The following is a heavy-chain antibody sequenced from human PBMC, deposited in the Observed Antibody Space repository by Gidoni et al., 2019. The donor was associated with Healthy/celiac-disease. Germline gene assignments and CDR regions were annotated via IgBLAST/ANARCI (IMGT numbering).Heavy chain of an antibody. J-gene: IGHJ4*02. V-gene: IGHV3-30-3*01. CDR2: ISYDGSNK. D-gene: IGHD6-13*01. Sequence: QVQLVESGGGVVQPGTSLRLSCAASGFTFSIYALHWVRQAPGKGLEWVAVISYDGSNKYYADSVKGRFTISRDNSKNTLYLQMNSLRAEDTAVYYCAIDHRAALDYWGQGTLVTVSS. CDR1: GFTFSIYA. CDR3: AIDHRAALDY.